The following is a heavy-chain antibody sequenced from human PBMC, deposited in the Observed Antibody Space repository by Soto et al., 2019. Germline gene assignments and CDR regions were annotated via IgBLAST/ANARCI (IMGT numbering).Heavy chain of an antibody. CDR2: IWYDGSNK. CDR3: AREYSSEDYYMDV. Sequence: SLRLSCAASGFTFSSYGMHWVRQAPGKGLEWVAVIWYDGSNKYYADSVKGRFTISRDNSKNTLYLQMNSLRAEDTAVYYCAREYSSEDYYMDVWGKGTTVTVSS. D-gene: IGHD6-19*01. V-gene: IGHV3-33*01. CDR1: GFTFSSYG. J-gene: IGHJ6*03.